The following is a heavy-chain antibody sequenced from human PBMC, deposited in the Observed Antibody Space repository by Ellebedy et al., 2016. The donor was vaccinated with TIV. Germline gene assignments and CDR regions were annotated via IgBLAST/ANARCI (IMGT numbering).Heavy chain of an antibody. Sequence: LSLTCAASGFNFRSYWMTWVRQAPGKGLEWVAKIRQEGDEIYYVESVKGRFTISRDNATNSLFLQMNRLRVEDTAVYYCARRASYGDYAVQVNPWFDPWGQGTLVTVSS. V-gene: IGHV3-7*01. CDR3: ARRASYGDYAVQVNPWFDP. CDR2: IRQEGDEI. J-gene: IGHJ5*02. CDR1: GFNFRSYW. D-gene: IGHD4-17*01.